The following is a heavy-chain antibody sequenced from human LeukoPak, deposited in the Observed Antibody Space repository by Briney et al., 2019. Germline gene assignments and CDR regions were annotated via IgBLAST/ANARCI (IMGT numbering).Heavy chain of an antibody. V-gene: IGHV1-46*01. CDR2: INPSGGST. D-gene: IGHD3-10*01. J-gene: IGHJ5*02. CDR1: GYTFTSYY. Sequence: ASVKVSCKASGYTFTSYYMHWVRQAPGQGLEWMGIINPSGGSTSYAQKFQGRVTMTRDMSTSTAYMELNRLTSDDTAVYFCAREYSQSYTPLSPWGQGTLVTVSS. CDR3: AREYSQSYTPLSP.